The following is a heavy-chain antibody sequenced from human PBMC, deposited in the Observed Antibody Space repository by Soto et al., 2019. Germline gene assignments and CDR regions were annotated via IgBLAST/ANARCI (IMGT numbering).Heavy chain of an antibody. CDR2: IYYSGNS. D-gene: IGHD1-26*01. V-gene: IGHV4-30-4*01. Sequence: PSETLSLTCTVSGGSISSGDYYWSWIRQPPGKGLEWIGDIYYSGNSSYNPSLKSRLTISMDTSKNQFSLKLSSVTAADTAVYYCARAVGYYYYAMDAWGQGTTVTVSS. CDR3: ARAVGYYYYAMDA. CDR1: GGSISSGDYY. J-gene: IGHJ6*02.